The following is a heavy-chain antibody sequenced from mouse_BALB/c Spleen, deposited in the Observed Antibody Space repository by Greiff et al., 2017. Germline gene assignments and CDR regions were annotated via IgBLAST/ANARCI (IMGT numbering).Heavy chain of an antibody. CDR1: GYTFTSYT. CDR2: INPSSGYT. Sequence: QVQLKQSAAELARPGASVKMSCKASGYTFTSYTMHWVKQRPGQGLEWIGYINPSSGYTEYNQKFKDKTTLTADKSSSTAYMQLSSLTSEDSAVYYCARRNGYRNFDYWGQGTTLTVSS. D-gene: IGHD1-2*01. V-gene: IGHV1-4*02. J-gene: IGHJ2*01. CDR3: ARRNGYRNFDY.